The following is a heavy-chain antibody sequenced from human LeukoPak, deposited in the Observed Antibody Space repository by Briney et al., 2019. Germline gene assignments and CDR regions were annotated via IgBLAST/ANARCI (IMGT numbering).Heavy chain of an antibody. CDR3: AGSIAAAGHYRYYYYYYMDV. J-gene: IGHJ6*03. Sequence: ASVKVSCKASGYTFTSYDINWVRQATGQGLEWMGWMNPNSGNTGYAQKFQGRVTMTRNTSISTAYMELSSLRSEDTAVYYCAGSIAAAGHYRYYYYYYMDVWGKGTTVTVSS. D-gene: IGHD6-13*01. CDR1: GYTFTSYD. CDR2: MNPNSGNT. V-gene: IGHV1-8*01.